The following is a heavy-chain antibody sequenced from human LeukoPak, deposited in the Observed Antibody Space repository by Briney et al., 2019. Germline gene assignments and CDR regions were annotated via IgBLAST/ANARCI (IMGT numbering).Heavy chain of an antibody. CDR1: GFTFSRYW. CDR3: AELGITMIGGV. V-gene: IGHV3-7*01. Sequence: GGSLRLSCAASGFTFSRYWMTWVRQGPRKGLEWVANIKTDGSQKNYVDSVKGRFTISRDNAKNSLYVQMNNLRAQDTAVYYCAELGITMIGGVWGKGTTVTISS. J-gene: IGHJ6*04. D-gene: IGHD3-10*02. CDR2: IKTDGSQK.